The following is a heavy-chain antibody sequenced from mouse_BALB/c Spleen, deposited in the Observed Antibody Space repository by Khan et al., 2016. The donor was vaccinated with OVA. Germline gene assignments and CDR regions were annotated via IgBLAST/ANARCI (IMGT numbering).Heavy chain of an antibody. D-gene: IGHD2-13*01. V-gene: IGHV5-4*02. CDR1: GFTFSDYY. Sequence: EVELVESGGGLVKPGGSLKLSCTASGFTFSDYYMYWVRQTPEKRLEWVATISANDRYIYYLDNVKGRFTISRDNAKNNLYLQMSSLKSEDTAMYYCTRGFYGDPFAYWSNGTLVTVA. CDR3: TRGFYGDPFAY. CDR2: ISANDRYI. J-gene: IGHJ3*01.